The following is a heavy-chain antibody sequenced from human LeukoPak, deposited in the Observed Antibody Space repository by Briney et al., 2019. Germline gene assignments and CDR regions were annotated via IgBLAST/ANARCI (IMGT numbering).Heavy chain of an antibody. Sequence: PGGSLRLSCAASGFAFSSFAMGWVRQPPGKGLEWLSTINGGGNTTFYSDSVKGRFTISRDNSKNPLYLHMDSLRPDDTAMYYCTKELHVAVAVADYYYFYMDVWGRGTAVTVSS. CDR2: INGGGNTT. D-gene: IGHD6-19*01. CDR1: GFAFSSFA. V-gene: IGHV3-23*01. J-gene: IGHJ6*03. CDR3: TKELHVAVAVADYYYFYMDV.